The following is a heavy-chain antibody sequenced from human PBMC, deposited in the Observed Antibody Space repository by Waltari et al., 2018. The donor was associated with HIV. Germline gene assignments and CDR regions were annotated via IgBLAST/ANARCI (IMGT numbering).Heavy chain of an antibody. CDR2: INPNSGGT. CDR3: ARVPQGRLGELSTYYFDY. Sequence: QVQLVQSGAVVKKPGASVKVSCKPSGYTFSDNYIHWIRQAPGQGPEWMGWINPNSGGTNYAQRFQDRVTLTRDTHISTVFMDLSRLASDDTAVYYCARVPQGRLGELSTYYFDYWGQGSLVIVSS. J-gene: IGHJ4*02. D-gene: IGHD3-16*01. V-gene: IGHV1-2*02. CDR1: GYTFSDNY.